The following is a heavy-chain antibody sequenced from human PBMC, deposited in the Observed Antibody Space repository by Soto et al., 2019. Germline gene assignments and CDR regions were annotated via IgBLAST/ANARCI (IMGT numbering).Heavy chain of an antibody. CDR2: TYYRSKWYN. CDR1: GDSVSSNSAA. Sequence: LSVTCAISGDSVSSNSAAWNWIRQSPSRGLEWLGRTYYRSKWYNDYAVSVKSRITINPDTSKNQFSLQLNSVTPEDTAVYYCARGGYSFDDYGMDVWGQGTTVTVSS. J-gene: IGHJ6*02. CDR3: ARGGYSFDDYGMDV. V-gene: IGHV6-1*01. D-gene: IGHD5-18*01.